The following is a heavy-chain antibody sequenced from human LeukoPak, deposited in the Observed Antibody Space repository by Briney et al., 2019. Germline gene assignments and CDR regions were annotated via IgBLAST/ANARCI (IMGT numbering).Heavy chain of an antibody. CDR2: ISPYNGNT. D-gene: IGHD3-22*01. CDR3: ARDEYYYDSSGYYRWPDY. CDR1: GYTSTNYG. J-gene: IGHJ4*02. Sequence: ASVKVSCKVTGYTSTNYGISWVRQAPGQGLEWMGWISPYNGNTNSAQKLQGRVTMTTDTSTSTAYMELRSLRSDDTAVYYCARDEYYYDSSGYYRWPDYWGQGTLVTVSS. V-gene: IGHV1-18*01.